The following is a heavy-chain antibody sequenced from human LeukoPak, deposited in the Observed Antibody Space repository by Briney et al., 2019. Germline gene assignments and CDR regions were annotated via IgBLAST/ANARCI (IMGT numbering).Heavy chain of an antibody. CDR3: ASDLYYYDSSGYYLWGFDI. CDR2: IYTSGST. Sequence: PSETLPLTCSVSGGSISSGSYYWSWIRQPAGKGLEWIGRIYTSGSTNYNPSLKSRVTISVDTSKNQFSLKLSSVTAADTAVYYCASDLYYYDSSGYYLWGFDIWGQGTMVTVSS. CDR1: GGSISSGSYY. V-gene: IGHV4-61*02. D-gene: IGHD3-22*01. J-gene: IGHJ3*02.